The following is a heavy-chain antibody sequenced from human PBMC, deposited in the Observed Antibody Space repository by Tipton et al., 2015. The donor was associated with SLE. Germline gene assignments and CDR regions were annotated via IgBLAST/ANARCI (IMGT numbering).Heavy chain of an antibody. CDR3: ARGGGSYYDY. CDR1: GGSISGYY. Sequence: TLSPTCTVSGGSISGYYWSWVRQPAGKGLEWIGRIYTSASTIYNPSLKSRVTLSSDTPKNQFSLRVRSVTAADTAVYYCARGGGSYYDYWGQGTLVTVSS. J-gene: IGHJ4*02. D-gene: IGHD1-26*01. CDR2: IYTSAST. V-gene: IGHV4-4*07.